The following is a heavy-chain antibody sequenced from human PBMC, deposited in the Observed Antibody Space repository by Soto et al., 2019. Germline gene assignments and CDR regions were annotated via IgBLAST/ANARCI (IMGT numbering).Heavy chain of an antibody. Sequence: EVQLVESGGGLVKPGGSLRLSCASSGFTFSSYSMNWVRQAPGKELEWVSSISSSSSYIYYTYSVKGRFTISRDNAKNSLYLQMNSLRAEDTAVYYCARDRPVFGVERYYYYMDVWGKGTTVTVSS. J-gene: IGHJ6*03. D-gene: IGHD3-3*01. CDR1: GFTFSSYS. CDR2: ISSSSSYI. CDR3: ARDRPVFGVERYYYYMDV. V-gene: IGHV3-21*01.